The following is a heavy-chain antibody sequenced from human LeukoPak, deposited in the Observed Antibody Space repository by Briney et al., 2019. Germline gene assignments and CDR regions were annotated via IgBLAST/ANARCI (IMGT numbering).Heavy chain of an antibody. D-gene: IGHD3-10*01. V-gene: IGHV3-74*01. Sequence: PGGSLRLSCAASGFTFSAYWMHWVRQAPGKGLVWVSRISSDGSITGYADSVKGRFTISRDNAKNTLYLQMNSLRAEATAVYYCARHLNYYLDYWGQGTLVTVSS. CDR3: ARHLNYYLDY. CDR1: GFTFSAYW. J-gene: IGHJ4*02. CDR2: ISSDGSIT.